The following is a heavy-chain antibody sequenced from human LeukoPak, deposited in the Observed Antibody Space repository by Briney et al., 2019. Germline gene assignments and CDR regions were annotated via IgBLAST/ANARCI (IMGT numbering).Heavy chain of an antibody. V-gene: IGHV1-69*08. CDR3: ATDRAEQQGVQLYYYFGMDV. D-gene: IGHD6-13*01. J-gene: IGHJ6*02. Sequence: ISXVXQAPGQGGEWMGRIIPIRNTVNYAQKFQGRLTIAAETSTSTAYMDLSSLRSEDTAVYYCATDRAEQQGVQLYYYFGMDVWGQGTRVTVSS. CDR2: IIPIRNTV.